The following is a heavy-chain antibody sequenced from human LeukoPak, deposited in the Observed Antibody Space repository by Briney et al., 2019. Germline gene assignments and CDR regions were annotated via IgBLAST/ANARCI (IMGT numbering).Heavy chain of an antibody. CDR3: ARGSSGRYNY. CDR2: INPSGTT. V-gene: IGHV4-61*02. Sequence: SQTLSLTCTLSGGSISSGSYYWSWIRQPAGKGLEWIGRINPSGTTNYSPSLKSRVTISVDTSKNQFSLKLSSVTAADTAVYYCARGSSGRYNYWGQGTLVTVSS. CDR1: GGSISSGSYY. J-gene: IGHJ4*02. D-gene: IGHD1-26*01.